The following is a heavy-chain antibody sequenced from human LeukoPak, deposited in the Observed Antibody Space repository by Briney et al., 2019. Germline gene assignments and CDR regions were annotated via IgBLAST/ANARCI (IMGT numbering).Heavy chain of an antibody. J-gene: IGHJ4*02. CDR1: GGSISSDDYY. Sequence: PSGTLSLTCTVSGGSISSDDYYWSWIRQPPGKGLEWIGYIYYSGDTFYDPSLKSRVTMSVDTSKNQFSLMLSSVTAADTAVYYCARGDVETNLDYWGQGTLVTVSS. D-gene: IGHD5-24*01. V-gene: IGHV4-30-4*08. CDR2: IYYSGDT. CDR3: ARGDVETNLDY.